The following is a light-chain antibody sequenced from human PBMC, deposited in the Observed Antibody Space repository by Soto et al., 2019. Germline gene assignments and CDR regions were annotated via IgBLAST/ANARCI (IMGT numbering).Light chain of an antibody. V-gene: IGLV1-44*01. J-gene: IGLJ1*01. CDR2: SNS. CDR1: SSNIATKS. Sequence: QSVLTQPPSASGTPGQRVTISCSGSSSNIATKSVNWYQQLPGTAPKLLIYSNSQRSSGVPDRFSGSKSGTSASLAIRGLQSEDEADYYCAAWDDSLSARYVFGPGTKLTVL. CDR3: AAWDDSLSARYV.